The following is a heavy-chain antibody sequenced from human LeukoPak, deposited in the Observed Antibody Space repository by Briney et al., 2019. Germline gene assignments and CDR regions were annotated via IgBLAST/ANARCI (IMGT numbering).Heavy chain of an antibody. Sequence: SQTLSLTCAVSGGSISSGGYSWSWLRQPPGKGLEWIGYICHSGSTYYNPSLKSRVTISVDRSKNQFSLKLSSVTAADTAVYYCARGRLRGSGSYFVPRYDAFDIWGQGTMVTVSS. CDR1: GGSISSGGYS. J-gene: IGHJ3*02. D-gene: IGHD3-10*01. CDR3: ARGRLRGSGSYFVPRYDAFDI. CDR2: ICHSGST. V-gene: IGHV4-30-2*01.